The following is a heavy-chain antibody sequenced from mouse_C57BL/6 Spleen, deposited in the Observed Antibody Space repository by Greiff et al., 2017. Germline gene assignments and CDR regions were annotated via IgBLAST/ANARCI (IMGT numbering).Heavy chain of an antibody. Sequence: EVQLQESGPELVKPGASVKISCKASGYSFTDYNMNWVKQSNGKSLEWIGVINPNYGTTSYNQKFKGKATLTVDQSSSTAYMQLNSLTSEDSAVYYCARVLITTVVGNFDVWGTGTTVTVSS. CDR2: INPNYGTT. CDR3: ARVLITTVVGNFDV. D-gene: IGHD1-1*01. J-gene: IGHJ1*03. CDR1: GYSFTDYN. V-gene: IGHV1-39*01.